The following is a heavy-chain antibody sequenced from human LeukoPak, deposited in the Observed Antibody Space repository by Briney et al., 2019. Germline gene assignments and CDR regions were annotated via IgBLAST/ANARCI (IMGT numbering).Heavy chain of an antibody. J-gene: IGHJ3*02. CDR1: GDTFTSYY. CDR2: INPSGDST. Sequence: ASVKVSCKASGDTFTSYYMHWVRQAPGQGLEWMGIINPSGDSTSSAQTFQGRVTMTRDMSTSTVYMALSSLRTEDTAVYYCARGRHSYESSDYYYEGDAFDIWGQGTMVTVSS. D-gene: IGHD3-22*01. CDR3: ARGRHSYESSDYYYEGDAFDI. V-gene: IGHV1-46*01.